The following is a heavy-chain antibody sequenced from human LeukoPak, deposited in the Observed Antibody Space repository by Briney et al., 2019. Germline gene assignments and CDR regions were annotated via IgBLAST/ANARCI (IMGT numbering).Heavy chain of an antibody. D-gene: IGHD3-22*01. Sequence: GGSLRLSCAASGFTFSDYHMSWIRQAPGKGLEWVSYISASSTDIHYPDSVKGRFTISRDNAKNSLYLQMNSLRAEDTAVYYCARDYYDSSGYYYFDYWGQGTLVTVSS. V-gene: IGHV3-11*01. CDR1: GFTFSDYH. J-gene: IGHJ4*02. CDR3: ARDYYDSSGYYYFDY. CDR2: ISASSTDI.